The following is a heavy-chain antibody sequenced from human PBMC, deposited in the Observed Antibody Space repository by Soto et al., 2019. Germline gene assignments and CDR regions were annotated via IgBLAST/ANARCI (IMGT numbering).Heavy chain of an antibody. D-gene: IGHD3-22*01. J-gene: IGHJ5*02. CDR1: GFTFSSYS. CDR3: ARGADYDSSGIRLNWFDP. CDR2: ISSSSSTI. V-gene: IGHV3-48*02. Sequence: PGGSLRLSCAASGFTFSSYSMNWVRQAPGKGLEWVSYISSSSSTIYYADSVKGRFTISRDNAKNSLYLQMNSLRDEDTAVYYSARGADYDSSGIRLNWFDPWGQGTLVTVS.